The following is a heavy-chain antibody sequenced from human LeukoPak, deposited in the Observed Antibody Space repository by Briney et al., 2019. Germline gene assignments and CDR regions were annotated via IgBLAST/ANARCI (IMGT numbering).Heavy chain of an antibody. V-gene: IGHV4-30-2*02. CDR1: GGSISSGGYS. D-gene: IGHD3-10*01. J-gene: IGHJ4*02. Sequence: SETLSLTCAVSGGSISSGGYSWSWIRQPPGKGLEWIGYIYHSGSTYYNPSLKSRVTISVDRSKNQFSLKLSSVTAADTAVYYCARLHYSGSGSYFPPPDYWGQGALVTVSS. CDR2: IYHSGST. CDR3: ARLHYSGSGSYFPPPDY.